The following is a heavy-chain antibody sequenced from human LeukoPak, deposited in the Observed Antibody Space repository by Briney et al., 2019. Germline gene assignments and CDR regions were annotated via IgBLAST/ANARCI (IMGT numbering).Heavy chain of an antibody. D-gene: IGHD3-22*01. J-gene: IGHJ3*02. Sequence: PGGSLRFSCAASGFTFSSRDMHWVRQAPGKGLEGVSGISTAGDTYYLDSVEGRFTISRENAKNSFYLQMNSLTTGDTAVYYCAKDLYYTGLGAFDIWGQGTMVTVSS. CDR3: AKDLYYTGLGAFDI. CDR1: GFTFSSRD. V-gene: IGHV3-13*01. CDR2: ISTAGDT.